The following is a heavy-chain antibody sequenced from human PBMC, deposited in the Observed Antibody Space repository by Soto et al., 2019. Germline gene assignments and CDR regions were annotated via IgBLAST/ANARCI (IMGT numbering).Heavy chain of an antibody. CDR2: IIPILGIA. Sequence: SVKVSCKASGGTFSSYTISWVRQAPGQGLEWMGRIIPILGIANYNPSLQTRVTISLDKSKSQFSLKLNSVTAADSAVYFCARLEGLATISYYFDFWGQGALVTVSS. CDR1: GGTFSSYT. CDR3: ARLEGLATISYYFDF. J-gene: IGHJ4*02. V-gene: IGHV1-69*02. D-gene: IGHD3-9*01.